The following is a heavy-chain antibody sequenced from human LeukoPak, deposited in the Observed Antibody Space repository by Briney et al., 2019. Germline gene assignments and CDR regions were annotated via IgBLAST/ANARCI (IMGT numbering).Heavy chain of an antibody. CDR3: ARLREDGQLGDY. CDR1: GCRFTCDW. CDR2: IDPSDSHT. V-gene: IGHV5-10-1*01. J-gene: IGHJ4*02. Sequence: GEALHIYWKGSGCRFTCDWSSLVREMAGKVLECRGRIDPSDSHTNYSPSFQGYVTMSDDKSISTVYLQWSSLKASDTAMYYCARLREDGQLGDYWGQGTLVTVSS. D-gene: IGHD3-10*01.